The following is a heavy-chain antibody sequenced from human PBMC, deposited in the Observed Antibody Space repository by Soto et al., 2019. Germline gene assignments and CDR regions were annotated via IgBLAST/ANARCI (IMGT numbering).Heavy chain of an antibody. CDR2: ISYDGSNK. J-gene: IGHJ4*02. V-gene: IGHV3-30-3*01. Sequence: GGSLRLSCAASGFTFSSYAMHWVRQAPGKGLEWVAVISYDGSNKYYADSVRGRFTISRDNSKNTLYLQMNSLRAEDTAVYYCARVAVAGIDYWGQGTLVTVSP. D-gene: IGHD6-19*01. CDR3: ARVAVAGIDY. CDR1: GFTFSSYA.